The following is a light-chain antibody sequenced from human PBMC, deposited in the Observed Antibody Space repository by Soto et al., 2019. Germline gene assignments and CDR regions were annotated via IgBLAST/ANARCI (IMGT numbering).Light chain of an antibody. CDR2: DAS. V-gene: IGKV1-5*01. J-gene: IGKJ4*01. CDR3: QQYDNYPLT. Sequence: DIQMTQYTATLSAAVGDRVTITCRASQSVRSWLAWYQQKPGTAPKLLIFDASRLESGVPSRFSGSASGTEFTLTISSLQPDDFATYYCQQYDNYPLTFGGGTMVDI. CDR1: QSVRSW.